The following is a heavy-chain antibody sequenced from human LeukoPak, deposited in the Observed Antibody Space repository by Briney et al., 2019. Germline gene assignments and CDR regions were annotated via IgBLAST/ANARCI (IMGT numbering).Heavy chain of an antibody. D-gene: IGHD6-6*01. Sequence: PSETLSLTCGVYGSSFSGYYWSWIRQPPGKGLEWIGEINHSGSTNCNASLKSRVTISVDTSRKQFSLKLSSVTAADSAMYYCAREPGWTIAARPFDYCGQGTLVTVSS. V-gene: IGHV4-34*01. CDR1: GSSFSGYY. J-gene: IGHJ4*02. CDR3: AREPGWTIAARPFDY. CDR2: INHSGST.